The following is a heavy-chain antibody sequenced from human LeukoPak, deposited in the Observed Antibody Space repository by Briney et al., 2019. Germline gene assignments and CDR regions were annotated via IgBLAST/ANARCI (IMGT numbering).Heavy chain of an antibody. J-gene: IGHJ4*02. CDR2: ISSSGSIM. V-gene: IGHV3-48*03. D-gene: IGHD6-6*01. CDR3: SGQYISSSVVDY. Sequence: GGSLRLSCAASGYSFSSYEMNWVRQAPGKGLEWVSYISSSGSIMYSADSVKGRFTISTDNAKNSLYLQMNSLRAEDTAIYYCSGQYISSSVVDYWGQGTLVTVSS. CDR1: GYSFSSYE.